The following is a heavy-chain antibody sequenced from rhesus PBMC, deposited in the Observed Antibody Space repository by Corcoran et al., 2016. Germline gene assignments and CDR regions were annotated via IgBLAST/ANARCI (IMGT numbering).Heavy chain of an antibody. J-gene: IGHJ4*01. CDR3: ARDYCSGIYCYAGGYDY. CDR2: ISGSGGST. Sequence: QVQLQESGPGLVKPSETLSLTCAVSGGSISSNYWSWIRQPPGKGLEWFGRISGSGGSTDSTPSFTSRVTISPVTSKNQFALKLSSVTAADTAVYYCARDYCSGIYCYAGGYDYWGQGVLVTVSS. V-gene: IGHV4-173*01. D-gene: IGHD2-27*01. CDR1: GGSISSNY.